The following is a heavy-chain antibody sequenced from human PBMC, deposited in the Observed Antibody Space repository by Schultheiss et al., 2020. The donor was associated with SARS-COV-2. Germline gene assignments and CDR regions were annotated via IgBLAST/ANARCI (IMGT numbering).Heavy chain of an antibody. CDR1: GFTFDDYA. CDR3: AKDNGYDFWSGYSPGGWFDP. V-gene: IGHV3-9*01. J-gene: IGHJ5*02. CDR2: ISWNSGSI. D-gene: IGHD3-3*01. Sequence: GGSLRLSCAASGFTFDDYAMHWVRQAPGKGLEWVSGISWNSGSIGYADSVKGRFTISRDNAKNSLYLQMNSLRAEDTALYYCAKDNGYDFWSGYSPGGWFDPWGQGTLVTVSS.